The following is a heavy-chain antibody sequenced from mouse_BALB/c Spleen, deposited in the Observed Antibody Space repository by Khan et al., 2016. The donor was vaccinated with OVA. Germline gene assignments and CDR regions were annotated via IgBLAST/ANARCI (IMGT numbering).Heavy chain of an antibody. J-gene: IGHJ4*01. CDR2: IYTGDGDT. D-gene: IGHD3-1*01. Sequence: VQLQQSGAELARPGASVKLSCKASGYTFTSYWMQWVKQRPGQGLEWIGAIYTGDGDTRYTQKFKGKATLNADKSSSTAYMQLSSLESEDSAVYYCASGGQLGPVYAMDYWGQGTSVTVSS. CDR1: GYTFTSYW. V-gene: IGHV1-87*01. CDR3: ASGGQLGPVYAMDY.